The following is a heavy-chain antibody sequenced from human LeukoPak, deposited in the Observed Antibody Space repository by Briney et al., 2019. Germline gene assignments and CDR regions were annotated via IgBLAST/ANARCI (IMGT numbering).Heavy chain of an antibody. CDR3: ARGASGSYFWFDP. D-gene: IGHD1-26*01. J-gene: IGHJ5*02. CDR2: IYYSGST. CDR1: GGSISSYY. Sequence: KPSETLSLTCTVSGGSISSYYWSWIRQPPGKGLEWIGYIYYSGSTNYNPSLKSRVTISVDTSKNQFSLKLSSVTAAYTAVYYCARGASGSYFWFDPWGQGTLVTVSS. V-gene: IGHV4-59*01.